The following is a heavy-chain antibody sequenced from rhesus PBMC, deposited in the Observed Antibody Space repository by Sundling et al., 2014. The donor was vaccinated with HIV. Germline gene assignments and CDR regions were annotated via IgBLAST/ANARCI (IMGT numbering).Heavy chain of an antibody. CDR3: ASEGSSRIDS. CDR1: GFSITSSYYY. Sequence: QVQLQESGPGLVKASETLSLTCAVSGFSITSSYYYWNWIRQSPGKGLEWIGYITYSGSTTYNPSLTSRVAISKDTSKNQFSLKLSSVTAADTAVYYCASEGSSRIDSWGPGRSWSPSP. V-gene: IGHV4-122*02. J-gene: IGHJ5-1*01. CDR2: ITYSGST. D-gene: IGHD4-29*01.